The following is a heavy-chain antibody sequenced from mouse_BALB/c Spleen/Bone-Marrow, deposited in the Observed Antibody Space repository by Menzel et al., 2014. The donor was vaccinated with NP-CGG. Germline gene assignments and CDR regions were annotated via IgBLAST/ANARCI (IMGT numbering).Heavy chain of an antibody. Sequence: VQLQQSGPELVKPGASVKVSCKASGYAFTSYNMYWVKQSHGKSLEWIGYIDPYNGGTSYNQKFKGKATLTVDKSSSTAYMYLNSLTSEDSAVYYCARENYGSSPAYWGQGTLVTVSA. CDR1: GYAFTSYN. D-gene: IGHD1-1*01. CDR2: IDPYNGGT. V-gene: IGHV1S135*01. J-gene: IGHJ3*01. CDR3: ARENYGSSPAY.